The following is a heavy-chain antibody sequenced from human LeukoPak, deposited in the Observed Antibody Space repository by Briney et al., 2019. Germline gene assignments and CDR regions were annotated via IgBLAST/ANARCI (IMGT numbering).Heavy chain of an antibody. Sequence: ASVKVSCKASGYTFTNYGITWVRQATGQGLEWMGWMNPNSGDTGYAQKFQGRVTITRNTSISTAYMELSSLRSEDTAVYYCARGLDILDYGGNSEAFDIWGQGTMVTVSS. CDR3: ARGLDILDYGGNSEAFDI. CDR1: GYTFTNYG. D-gene: IGHD4-23*01. CDR2: MNPNSGDT. V-gene: IGHV1-8*03. J-gene: IGHJ3*02.